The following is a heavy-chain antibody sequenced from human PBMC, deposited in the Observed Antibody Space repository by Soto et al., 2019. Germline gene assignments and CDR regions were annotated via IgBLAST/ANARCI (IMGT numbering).Heavy chain of an antibody. Sequence: SGPTLVNPTQTLTLTCTFSGFSLSTSGMCVSWIRQPPGKALEWLALIDWDDDKYYSTSLKTRLTISKDTSKNQVVLTMTNMDPVDTATYYCARIFLSLAAAGTQGFAFWGQGTLVTVSS. D-gene: IGHD6-13*01. CDR2: IDWDDDK. CDR3: ARIFLSLAAAGTQGFAF. CDR1: GFSLSTSGMC. J-gene: IGHJ4*02. V-gene: IGHV2-70*01.